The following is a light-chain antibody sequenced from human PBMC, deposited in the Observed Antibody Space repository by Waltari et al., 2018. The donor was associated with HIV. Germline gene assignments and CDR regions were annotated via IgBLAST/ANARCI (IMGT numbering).Light chain of an antibody. CDR2: GAS. CDR3: QQYGSSPLIT. CDR1: QSLSSTY. Sequence: EIVMTQSPVTLSVSPGERATLSCRASQSLSSTYLAWYHQKPGQAPRLLLYGASRRATGIPDRFSGSGSGTDFTLTISRLEPEDFAVYYCQQYGSSPLITFGQGTRLEIK. J-gene: IGKJ5*01. V-gene: IGKV3-20*01.